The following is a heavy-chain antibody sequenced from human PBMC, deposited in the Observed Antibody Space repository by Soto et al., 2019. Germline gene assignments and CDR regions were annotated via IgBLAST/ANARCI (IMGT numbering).Heavy chain of an antibody. D-gene: IGHD3-9*01. J-gene: IGHJ4*02. CDR3: ARAKSGDDIFFDY. CDR1: GGSISSYY. CDR2: IYYSGST. V-gene: IGHV4-59*01. Sequence: QVQLQESGPGLVKPSETLSLTCTVSGGSISSYYWSWIRQPPGKGLEWIGYIYYSGSTNYNPSLKSRVTISVDTSNNQFSLKLSSVTAADTAVYYCARAKSGDDIFFDYWGQGTLVTVSS.